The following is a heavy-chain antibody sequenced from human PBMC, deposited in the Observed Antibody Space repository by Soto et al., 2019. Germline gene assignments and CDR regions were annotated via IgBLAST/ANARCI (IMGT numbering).Heavy chain of an antibody. J-gene: IGHJ5*02. CDR2: ISYDGSNK. Sequence: QVQLVESGGGVVQPGRSLRLSCAASGFTFSSYAMHWVRQAPGKGLEWVAVISYDGSNKYYADSVKGRFTISRDNSKNTLYLQMNSLRAEDTAVYYCARDRKLYDSSGYYSPWGQGTLVTVSS. D-gene: IGHD3-22*01. CDR1: GFTFSSYA. CDR3: ARDRKLYDSSGYYSP. V-gene: IGHV3-30-3*01.